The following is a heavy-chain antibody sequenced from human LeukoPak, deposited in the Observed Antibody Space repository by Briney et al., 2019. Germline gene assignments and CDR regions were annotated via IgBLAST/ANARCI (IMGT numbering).Heavy chain of an antibody. Sequence: PSETLSLTCTVSGGSISSYYWNWIRQPPGKGLEWIGYIYYSGSTNYNPSLKSRVTMSVDTSKNQFSLKLSSVTAADTAVYYCARGSEEMTTVTEHPKSCYFDYWGQGTLVTVSS. CDR3: ARGSEEMTTVTEHPKSCYFDY. D-gene: IGHD4-17*01. V-gene: IGHV4-59*12. J-gene: IGHJ4*02. CDR1: GGSISSYY. CDR2: IYYSGST.